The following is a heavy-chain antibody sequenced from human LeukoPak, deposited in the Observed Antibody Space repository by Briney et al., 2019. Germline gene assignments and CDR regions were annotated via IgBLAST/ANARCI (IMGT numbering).Heavy chain of an antibody. CDR1: GDSVSSNSAA. D-gene: IGHD2-2*01. J-gene: IGHJ6*02. Sequence: SQTLSLTCAISGDSVSSNSAAWNWIRQSPSRGLEWLGRTYYRSKWYNDYAVSVKSRITINPDTSKNQFSLQLNSVTPEDTAVYYCARDVRYCSSTSCYGLMDYYYGMDVWGQGTTVTVSS. CDR2: TYYRSKWYN. V-gene: IGHV6-1*01. CDR3: ARDVRYCSSTSCYGLMDYYYGMDV.